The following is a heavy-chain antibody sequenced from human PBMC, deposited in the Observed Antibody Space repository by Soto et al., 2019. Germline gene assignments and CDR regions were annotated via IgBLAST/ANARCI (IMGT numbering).Heavy chain of an antibody. D-gene: IGHD2-2*01. V-gene: IGHV1-69*12. Sequence: QVQLVQSGAEVKKPGSSLKVSCKASGGTFTNYAFSWVRQAPGQGLEWMGGIIPVFGKPDYAQKFQGRVTITADEATRTAAMELSSLRSDDTAVYYCARERSVGYCITTTCPKPFYYYAMDVWGQGTPVTVSS. CDR2: IIPVFGKP. J-gene: IGHJ6*02. CDR3: ARERSVGYCITTTCPKPFYYYAMDV. CDR1: GGTFTNYA.